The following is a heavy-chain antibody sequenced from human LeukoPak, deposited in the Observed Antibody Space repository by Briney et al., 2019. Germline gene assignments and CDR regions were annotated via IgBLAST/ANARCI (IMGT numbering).Heavy chain of an antibody. V-gene: IGHV3-66*01. Sequence: PGGSLRLSCAASGFTVSSNYMSWVRQAPGKGLEWVSVIYSGGSTYYADSVKGRFTISRDNSKNTLYLQMNSLRAEDTAVYYCARDSEDTAMVPLGYWGQGTLVTVSS. CDR3: ARDSEDTAMVPLGY. CDR1: GFTVSSNY. J-gene: IGHJ4*02. D-gene: IGHD5-18*01. CDR2: IYSGGST.